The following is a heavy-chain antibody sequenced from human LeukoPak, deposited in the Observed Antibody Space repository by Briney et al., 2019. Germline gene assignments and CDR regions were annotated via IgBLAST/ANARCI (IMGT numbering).Heavy chain of an antibody. J-gene: IGHJ4*02. D-gene: IGHD5-12*01. CDR2: IYYSGST. CDR3: ARGPTSVPATYYFDY. Sequence: SETLSLTCTVSGGSISSYYWSWIRQPPGKGLEWIGYIYYSGSTNYNPSLKSRVTISVDTSKNQFSLKLSSVTAADTAVYYCARGPTSVPATYYFDYWGQGTLVTVSS. CDR1: GGSISSYY. V-gene: IGHV4-59*01.